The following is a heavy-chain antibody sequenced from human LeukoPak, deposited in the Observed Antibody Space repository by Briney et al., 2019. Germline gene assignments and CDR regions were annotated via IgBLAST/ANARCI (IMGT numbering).Heavy chain of an antibody. V-gene: IGHV4-59*01. Sequence: SETLSLTCSVSGASISVYYWTWIRQPPGKGLEWIGYIYYSGSTNYNPSLKSRVTISVDTSKNQFSLKLSSVTAADTAVYYCARDTPREYYYDSSGLRAFDIWGQGTMVTVSS. CDR2: IYYSGST. CDR1: GASISVYY. J-gene: IGHJ3*02. CDR3: ARDTPREYYYDSSGLRAFDI. D-gene: IGHD3-22*01.